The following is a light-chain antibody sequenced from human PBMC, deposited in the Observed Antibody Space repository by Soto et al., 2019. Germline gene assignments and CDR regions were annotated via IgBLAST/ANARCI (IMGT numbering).Light chain of an antibody. Sequence: QSVLTQSPSASASLGASVKLTCTLSRGYSNYAIAWLQQQPETGPRYLMKVNTDGSHDKGDGIPDRFSGSISGAERYLTISSLQSEDEADYYCQTWGTGIHVVFGGGTQLTVL. V-gene: IGLV4-69*01. CDR3: QTWGTGIHVV. CDR2: VNTDGSH. CDR1: RGYSNYA. J-gene: IGLJ2*01.